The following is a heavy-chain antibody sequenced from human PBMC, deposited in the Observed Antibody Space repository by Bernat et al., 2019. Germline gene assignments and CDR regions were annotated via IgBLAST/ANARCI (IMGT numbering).Heavy chain of an antibody. Sequence: QVQLVQSGAEVKKPGASVKVSCKASGYTFTSYYMHWVRQAPGQGLEWMGIINPSGGSTSYAQKFQGRVTMTRDTSTSTVYMELSSLRSEDTAVYYCARENNPRAIAAVGMGFDYWGQGTLVTVSS. D-gene: IGHD6-13*01. CDR3: ARENNPRAIAAVGMGFDY. J-gene: IGHJ4*02. CDR2: INPSGGST. V-gene: IGHV1-46*01. CDR1: GYTFTSYY.